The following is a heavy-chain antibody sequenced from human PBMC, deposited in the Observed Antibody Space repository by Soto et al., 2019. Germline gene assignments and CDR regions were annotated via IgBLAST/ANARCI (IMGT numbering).Heavy chain of an antibody. CDR2: MNPGSGKT. CDR1: GYTFINYD. CDR3: ARMASSGTLNWFDP. V-gene: IGHV1-8*02. Sequence: ASVKVSCKASGYTFINYDISWVRQATGQGLEWMGWMNPGSGKTGYANKFQGRVTMTRDASTSTAHLELSSLTSEDTAVYYCARMASSGTLNWFDPWGQGTLVTVSS. J-gene: IGHJ5*02.